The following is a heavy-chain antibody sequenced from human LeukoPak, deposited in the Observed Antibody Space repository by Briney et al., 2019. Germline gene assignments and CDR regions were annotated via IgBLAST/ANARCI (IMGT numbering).Heavy chain of an antibody. Sequence: SETLSLTCAVYGGSFSGYYWSWIRQPPGKGLEWIGEINHSGSTNYNPSLKSRVTISVDTSKNQFSLKPSSVTAADTAVYYCARGLGTLAYCGGDCRRPLSPWGQGTLVTVSS. V-gene: IGHV4-34*01. CDR1: GGSFSGYY. CDR2: INHSGST. CDR3: ARGLGTLAYCGGDCRRPLSP. D-gene: IGHD2-21*02. J-gene: IGHJ5*02.